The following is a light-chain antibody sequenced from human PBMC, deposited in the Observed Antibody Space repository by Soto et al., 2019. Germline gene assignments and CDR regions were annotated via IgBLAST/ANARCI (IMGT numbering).Light chain of an antibody. Sequence: EIVMTQSPPSLTVTPGEPASISCRSSQRLLHSNGNTFLDWYLQKPGQSPQLLIYLGSNRASGVPDRVSGSEAGTDFTLKISRVEAEDVGVYYCMQALETPYTFGQGTRLE. CDR2: LGS. CDR1: QRLLHSNGNTF. V-gene: IGKV2-28*01. J-gene: IGKJ5*01. CDR3: MQALETPYT.